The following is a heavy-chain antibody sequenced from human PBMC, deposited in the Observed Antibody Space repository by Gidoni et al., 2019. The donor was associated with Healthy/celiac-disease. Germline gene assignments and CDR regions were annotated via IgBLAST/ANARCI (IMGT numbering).Heavy chain of an antibody. Sequence: QVQLVQSGAGVKKPGASVKVSCKASGYPFTSYGISRVRQAPRQGLEWMGRISAYNGNTNYAQKLQGRVTMTTDTCRMTAYMELRNLRADDTAVYYCARDCPRSASDFDYWGQGTLVTVSS. CDR1: GYPFTSYG. CDR3: ARDCPRSASDFDY. V-gene: IGHV1-18*01. J-gene: IGHJ4*02. CDR2: ISAYNGNT.